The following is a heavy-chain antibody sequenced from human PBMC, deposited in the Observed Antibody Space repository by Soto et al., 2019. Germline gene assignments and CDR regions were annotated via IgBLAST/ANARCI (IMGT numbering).Heavy chain of an antibody. D-gene: IGHD3-22*01. Sequence: GESLKISCKGSGYSFTSYWISWVRQMPGKGLEWMGRIDPSDSYTNYSPSFQGHVTISADKSISTAYLQWSSLKASDTAMYCCARTYYYDSSGYYYAQDYGMDVWGQGTTVTVSS. CDR2: IDPSDSYT. J-gene: IGHJ6*02. CDR3: ARTYYYDSSGYYYAQDYGMDV. CDR1: GYSFTSYW. V-gene: IGHV5-10-1*01.